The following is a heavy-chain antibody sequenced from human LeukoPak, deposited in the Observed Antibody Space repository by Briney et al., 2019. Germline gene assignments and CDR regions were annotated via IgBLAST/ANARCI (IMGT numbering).Heavy chain of an antibody. V-gene: IGHV3-9*01. CDR1: GFTFDDYA. Sequence: GGSLRLSCAASGFTFDDYAMHWVRHAPGKGLGWVSGISWNSGSIGYADSVKGRFTISRDNAKNSLYLQMNSLRAEDTALYCCAKSSWLGPFDYWGQGTLVTVSS. D-gene: IGHD6-19*01. CDR2: ISWNSGSI. J-gene: IGHJ4*02. CDR3: AKSSWLGPFDY.